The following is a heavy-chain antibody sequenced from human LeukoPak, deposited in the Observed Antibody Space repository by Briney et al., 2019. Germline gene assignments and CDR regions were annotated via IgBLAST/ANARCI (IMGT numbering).Heavy chain of an antibody. CDR3: VRGSRVRIRITIFGVGYYMDV. J-gene: IGHJ6*03. CDR1: GGSFSGYY. CDR2: INHSGST. Sequence: SETLSLTCAVYGGSFSGYYWSWIRQPPGKGLEWIGEINHSGSTNYNPSLKSRVTISVDTSKKQFSLKLSSVTAADTAVYYCVRGSRVRIRITIFGVGYYMDVWGKGTTVTVSS. V-gene: IGHV4-34*01. D-gene: IGHD3-3*01.